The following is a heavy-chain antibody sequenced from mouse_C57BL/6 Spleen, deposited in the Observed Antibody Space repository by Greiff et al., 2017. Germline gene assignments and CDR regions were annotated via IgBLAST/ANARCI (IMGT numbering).Heavy chain of an antibody. CDR3: WINDGYYRFDY. Sequence: QVQLQQSGAELARPGASVKMSCKASGYTFTSYTMHWVKQRPGQGLEWIGYINPSSGYTKYNQKFKDKATLTADKSSSTAYMQLSSLTSEDSAVYYWWINDGYYRFDYWGQGTTLTVSS. J-gene: IGHJ2*01. D-gene: IGHD2-3*01. V-gene: IGHV1-4*01. CDR1: GYTFTSYT. CDR2: INPSSGYT.